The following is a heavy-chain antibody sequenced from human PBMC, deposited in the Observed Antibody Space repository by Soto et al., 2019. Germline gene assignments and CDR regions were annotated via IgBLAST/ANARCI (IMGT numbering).Heavy chain of an antibody. V-gene: IGHV5-10-1*01. J-gene: IGHJ6*02. CDR2: IDPSDSYT. CDR3: ASGSVLLWFGELDYYYGMDV. CDR1: GYSFTSYW. Sequence: GESLKISCKGSGYSFTSYWISWVRQMPGKGLEWMGRIDPSDSYTNYSPSFQGHVTISADKSISTAYLQWSSLKASDTAMYYCASGSVLLWFGELDYYYGMDVWGQGTTGTVSS. D-gene: IGHD3-10*01.